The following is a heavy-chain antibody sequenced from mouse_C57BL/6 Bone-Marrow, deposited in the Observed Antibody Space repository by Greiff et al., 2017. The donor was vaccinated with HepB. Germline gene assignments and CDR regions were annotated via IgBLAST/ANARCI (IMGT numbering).Heavy chain of an antibody. CDR3: ARDASKDAMGY. D-gene: IGHD2-5*01. Sequence: EVKLMESGGGLVQSGRSLRLSCATSGFTFSDFYMEWVRQAPGKGLEWIAASRNKANDYTTEYSASVKGRFIVSRDTSQSILYLQMNALRAEDTAIYYCARDASKDAMGYWGQGTSVTVSS. CDR1: GFTFSDFY. V-gene: IGHV7-1*01. CDR2: SRNKANDYTT. J-gene: IGHJ4*01.